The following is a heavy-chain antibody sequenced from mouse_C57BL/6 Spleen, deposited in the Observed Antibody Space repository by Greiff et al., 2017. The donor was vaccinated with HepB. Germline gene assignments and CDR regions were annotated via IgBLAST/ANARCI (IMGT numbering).Heavy chain of an antibody. CDR1: GFNIKDDY. CDR2: IDPENGDT. CDR3: TTGYYYGSSSFAY. J-gene: IGHJ3*01. V-gene: IGHV14-4*01. Sequence: DVKLVESGAELVRPGASVKLSCTASGFNIKDDYMHWVKQRPEQGLEWIGWIDPENGDTEYASKFQGKATITADTSSNTAYLQLSSLTSEDTAVYYCTTGYYYGSSSFAYWGQGTLVTVSA. D-gene: IGHD1-1*01.